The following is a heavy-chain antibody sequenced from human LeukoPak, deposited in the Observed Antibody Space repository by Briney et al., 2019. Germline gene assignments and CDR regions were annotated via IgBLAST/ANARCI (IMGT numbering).Heavy chain of an antibody. V-gene: IGHV3-9*03. CDR3: AKDNGRDIAALLDY. J-gene: IGHJ4*02. Sequence: PGRSLRLSCPASGFTFDDYAMHWVRHAPGKGLEWVSGISWNSGSIGYADSVKGRFTISRDNAKNSLYLQMNSLRAEDMALYYCAKDNGRDIAALLDYWGQGTLVTVSS. D-gene: IGHD6-6*01. CDR2: ISWNSGSI. CDR1: GFTFDDYA.